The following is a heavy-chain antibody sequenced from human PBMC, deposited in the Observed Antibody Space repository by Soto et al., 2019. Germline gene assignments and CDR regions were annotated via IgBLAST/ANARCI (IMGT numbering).Heavy chain of an antibody. Sequence: SVKVSCKASGGTFSSYAISWVRQAPGLGLEWMGGIIPIFGTAKYAQKFQGRVTITADESTSMVYMEMSSLRSDDTAVYYCARGSLGYVSSYRKYYYYEMDGWGQGTTVTVSS. J-gene: IGHJ6*02. CDR1: GGTFSSYA. V-gene: IGHV1-69*13. CDR2: IIPIFGTA. CDR3: ARGSLGYVSSYRKYYYYEMDG. D-gene: IGHD3-16*02.